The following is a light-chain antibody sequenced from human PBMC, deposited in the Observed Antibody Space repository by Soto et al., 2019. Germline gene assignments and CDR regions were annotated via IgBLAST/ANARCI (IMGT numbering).Light chain of an antibody. Sequence: DIQVTQSPSTLSASVGDRVTLSCRASQTINRRLAWYQQKPGQAPHLLIYVASSWAGGIPARFSGGGSGTEFTLTISSLQPDDFATYYRQQYRTSWTFGQGTKVDIK. CDR1: QTINRR. CDR3: QQYRTSWT. CDR2: VAS. J-gene: IGKJ1*01. V-gene: IGKV1-5*01.